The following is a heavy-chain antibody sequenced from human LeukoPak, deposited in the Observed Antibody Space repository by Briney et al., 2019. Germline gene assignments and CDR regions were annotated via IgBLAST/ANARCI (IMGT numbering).Heavy chain of an antibody. CDR1: GYTFTSYY. CDR3: ARDLCSGGSCYSVGIDH. D-gene: IGHD2-15*01. V-gene: IGHV1-46*01. Sequence: ASVKVSCKASGYTFTSYYMHWVRQAPGQGLEWMGIINPSGGSTSYSQKFQGRVTMTRDTSTSTVYMELSSLRSEHTAVYYCARDLCSGGSCYSVGIDHWGQGTLVTVSS. J-gene: IGHJ4*02. CDR2: INPSGGST.